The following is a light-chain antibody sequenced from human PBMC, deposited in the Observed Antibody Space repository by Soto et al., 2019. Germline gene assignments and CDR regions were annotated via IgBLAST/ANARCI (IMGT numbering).Light chain of an antibody. CDR1: QSVSSY. J-gene: IGKJ5*01. V-gene: IGKV3-15*01. CDR3: QQYHNWPAMR. CDR2: GAS. Sequence: EIGLTKYPASVSLSKRERATLSCRASQSVSSYLAWYQQKPGQAPSLLIYGASTRASGIPARFSGSGSETDFTLTISSLQSEYSAVYYCQQYHNWPAMRFGQGTRLEIK.